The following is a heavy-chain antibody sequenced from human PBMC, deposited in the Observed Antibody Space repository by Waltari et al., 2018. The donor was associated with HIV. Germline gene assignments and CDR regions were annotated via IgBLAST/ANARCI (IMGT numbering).Heavy chain of an antibody. CDR1: GFTLSRYW. Sequence: EVQLVESGGGLVQPGGSLRLSCAASGFTLSRYWMSWVRQAPGKGLEWVANIKQDGSEEYYVDSVKGRFTISRDNAKNSLYLQMNSLRAEDTAVYYCARDRHYDILTGSYFDYWGQGTLVTVSS. CDR3: ARDRHYDILTGSYFDY. D-gene: IGHD3-9*01. CDR2: IKQDGSEE. V-gene: IGHV3-7*01. J-gene: IGHJ4*02.